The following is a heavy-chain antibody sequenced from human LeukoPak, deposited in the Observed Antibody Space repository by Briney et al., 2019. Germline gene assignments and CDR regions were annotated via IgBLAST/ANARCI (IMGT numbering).Heavy chain of an antibody. J-gene: IGHJ4*02. CDR1: GFTFSSYA. CDR2: ISASGGST. D-gene: IGHD6-19*01. CDR3: PRGSSGPDY. Sequence: SGGSLRLSCAASGFTFSSYAMSWVRQAPGKGLEWVSSISASGGSTYYADSVKGQFTISRDNSKNTLHLQMNSLRAEDTAIYYCPRGSSGPDYWGQGTLVTVSS. V-gene: IGHV3-23*01.